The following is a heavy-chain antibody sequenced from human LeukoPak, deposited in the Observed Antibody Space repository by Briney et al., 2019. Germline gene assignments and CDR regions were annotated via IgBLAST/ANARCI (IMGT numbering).Heavy chain of an antibody. V-gene: IGHV4-39*07. D-gene: IGHD6-6*01. CDR3: ARAPKQSSSFNFDY. J-gene: IGHJ4*02. CDR1: GGSISSSSYY. CDR2: IYYSGST. Sequence: SSETLSLTCTVSGGSISSSSYYWGWIRQPPGKGLEWIGSIYYSGSTYYNPSLKSRVTISVDTSKNQFSLKLSSVTAADTAVYYCARAPKQSSSFNFDYWGQGTLVTVSS.